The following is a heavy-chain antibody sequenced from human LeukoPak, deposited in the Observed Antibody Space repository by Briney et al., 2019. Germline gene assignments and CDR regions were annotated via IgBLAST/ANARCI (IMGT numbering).Heavy chain of an antibody. CDR1: GFTFSSYA. V-gene: IGHV3-23*01. Sequence: PGGSLRLSCAASGFTFSSYAMSWVRPAPGKGLEWVSAISGSGGSTYYADSVKGRFTISRDNSKNTLYLQMNSLRAEDTAVYYCAKSTGYAPGRDAFDIWGQGTMVTVSS. CDR2: ISGSGGST. D-gene: IGHD4-17*01. J-gene: IGHJ3*02. CDR3: AKSTGYAPGRDAFDI.